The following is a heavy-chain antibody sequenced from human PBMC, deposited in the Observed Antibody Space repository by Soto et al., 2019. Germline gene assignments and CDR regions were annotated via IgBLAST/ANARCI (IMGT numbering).Heavy chain of an antibody. V-gene: IGHV3-30*18. CDR3: AKDVGVYNYYYGMDV. CDR2: ISYDGSNK. CDR1: GFTFSSYG. D-gene: IGHD2-8*01. J-gene: IGHJ6*02. Sequence: QVQLVESGGGVVQPGRSLRLSCAASGFTFSSYGMHWVRQAPGKGLEWVAVISYDGSNKYYADSVKGRFTISRDNSKNTLCLQMNSLRAEDTAVYYCAKDVGVYNYYYGMDVWGQGTTVTVSS.